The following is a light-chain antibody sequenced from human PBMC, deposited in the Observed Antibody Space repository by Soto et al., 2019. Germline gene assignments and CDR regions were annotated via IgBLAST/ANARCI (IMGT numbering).Light chain of an antibody. CDR3: HQYYSTPQWS. J-gene: IGKJ1*01. CDR2: WAS. V-gene: IGKV4-1*01. Sequence: DIVMTQSPDSLAVSLGGRATINCKSSQSVLYSSNNKNYLAWYQQKPGQPPKLLIYWASTRESGVPDRFSGSGSGTDFTLTISSLQAEDVAVYYCHQYYSTPQWSFGQGTKVEIK. CDR1: QSVLYSSNNKNY.